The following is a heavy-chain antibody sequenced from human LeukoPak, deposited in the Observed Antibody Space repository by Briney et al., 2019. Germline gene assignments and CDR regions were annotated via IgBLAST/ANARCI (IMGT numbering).Heavy chain of an antibody. CDR3: AAYKYDYVWGNQHFDY. CDR1: NASISSNTYY. D-gene: IGHD3-16*01. Sequence: ASETLSLTCTVSNASISSNTYYRAWIRQPPGKGLEYIGSINYRGSTYYNPSLKSRVTLSVDTSKNQFSLKLNSVTAADTAVYYCAAYKYDYVWGNQHFDYWGQGTLVAVSS. J-gene: IGHJ4*02. V-gene: IGHV4-39*07. CDR2: INYRGST.